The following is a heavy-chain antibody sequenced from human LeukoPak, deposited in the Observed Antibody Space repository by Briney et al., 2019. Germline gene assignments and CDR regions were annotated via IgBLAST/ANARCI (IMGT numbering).Heavy chain of an antibody. J-gene: IGHJ6*03. CDR1: EYRFTNYW. V-gene: IGHV5-51*01. CDR2: IYLGDSDT. Sequence: ESLKISCKGSEYRFTNYWIGWGREMPGKGLEWMGIIYLGDSDTRYSPSFQGQVTISADKSISTAYLQWSSVKASDTAMYYCARQSGYSYGRYYMDVWGKGTTVTISS. CDR3: ARQSGYSYGRYYMDV. D-gene: IGHD5-18*01.